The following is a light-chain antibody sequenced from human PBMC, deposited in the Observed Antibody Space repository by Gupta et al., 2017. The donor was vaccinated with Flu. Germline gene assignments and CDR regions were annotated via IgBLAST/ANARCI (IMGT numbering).Light chain of an antibody. CDR2: EVS. J-gene: IGLJ1*01. Sequence: ITSYCTGTSSDVGGYKYVSWYQQHPGKAPKLMIYEVSNRPSGVSNRFSGSKSGNTASLTSAGLQAEDEADYYCSSYTSSSTLDVFGTGTKVTVL. CDR1: SSDVGGYKY. V-gene: IGLV2-14*01. CDR3: SSYTSSSTLDV.